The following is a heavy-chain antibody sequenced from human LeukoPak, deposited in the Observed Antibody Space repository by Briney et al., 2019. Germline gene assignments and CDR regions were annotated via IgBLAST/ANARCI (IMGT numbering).Heavy chain of an antibody. CDR1: GYGFTSYW. CDR3: ARHGTYYYDSSGYYYNWFDP. D-gene: IGHD3-22*01. V-gene: IGHV5-51*01. J-gene: IGHJ5*02. Sequence: GESLKISCKGSGYGFTSYWIGWVRQMPGNGLEWMGIIYPGDSDTRYSPSFQGQVTISADKSISTAYLQWSSLKASDTAMYYCARHGTYYYDSSGYYYNWFDPWGQGTLVTVSS. CDR2: IYPGDSDT.